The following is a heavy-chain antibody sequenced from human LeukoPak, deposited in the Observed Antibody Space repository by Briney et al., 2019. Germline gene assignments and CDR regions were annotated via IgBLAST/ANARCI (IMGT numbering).Heavy chain of an antibody. Sequence: GGSLRLSCAASGFTFSSYAMSWVRQAPGKGLEWVSAISGSGGSTYYADSVKGRFTISRDNPKNTLYLQMNSLRAEDTAVYYCAKDTYDFWSGHFFDYWGQGTLVTVSS. D-gene: IGHD3-3*01. CDR1: GFTFSSYA. CDR3: AKDTYDFWSGHFFDY. V-gene: IGHV3-23*01. J-gene: IGHJ4*02. CDR2: ISGSGGST.